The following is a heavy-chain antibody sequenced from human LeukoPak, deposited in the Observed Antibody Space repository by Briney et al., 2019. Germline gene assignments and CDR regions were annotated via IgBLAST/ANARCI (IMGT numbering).Heavy chain of an antibody. CDR2: IIPIFAAA. V-gene: IGHV1-69*05. CDR1: GGTFSSYG. D-gene: IGHD5-18*01. CDR3: ASSTRGVHEYSYGGYFDY. Sequence: ASVKVSCKTSGGTFSSYGISWVRQAPGQGLEWMGGIIPIFAAANYAQKFQGRVTITTDESTSTAYMELSSLRSEDTAAYYCASSTRGVHEYSYGGYFDYWGQGTLVTVSS. J-gene: IGHJ4*02.